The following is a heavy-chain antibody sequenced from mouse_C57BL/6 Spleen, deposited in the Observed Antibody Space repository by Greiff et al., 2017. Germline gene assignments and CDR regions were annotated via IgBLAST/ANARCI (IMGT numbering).Heavy chain of an antibody. CDR3: TRERYYGTWYFDV. CDR1: GFTFSSYA. Sequence: EVQLVESGEGLVKPGGSLKLSCAASGFTFSSYAMSWVRQTPEKRLEWVAYISSGGDYIYYADTVKGRFTISRDNARNTLYLQMSSLKSEDTAMYYCTRERYYGTWYFDVWGTGTTVTVSS. CDR2: ISSGGDYI. V-gene: IGHV5-9-1*02. J-gene: IGHJ1*03. D-gene: IGHD1-1*01.